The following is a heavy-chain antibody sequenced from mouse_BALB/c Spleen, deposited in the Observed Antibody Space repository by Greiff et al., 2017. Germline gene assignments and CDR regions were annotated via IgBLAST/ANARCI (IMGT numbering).Heavy chain of an antibody. CDR3: ARRIDDGYYDAMDY. J-gene: IGHJ4*01. V-gene: IGHV2-2*02. CDR2: IWSGGST. CDR1: GFSLTSYG. Sequence: QVQLKESGPGLVQPSQSLSITCTVSGFSLTSYGVHWVRQSPGKGLEWLGVIWSGGSTDYNAAFISRLSISKDNSKSQVFFKMNSLQANDTAIYYCARRIDDGYYDAMDYWGQGTSVTVSS. D-gene: IGHD2-3*01.